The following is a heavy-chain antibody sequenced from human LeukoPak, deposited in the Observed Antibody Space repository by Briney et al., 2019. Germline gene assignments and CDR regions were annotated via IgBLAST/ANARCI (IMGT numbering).Heavy chain of an antibody. CDR1: GYIFTNYW. Sequence: GESLKISCKASGYIFTNYWIAWVRQMPGKGLEWMGIIYPGDSDTRYSPSFQGQVTISADKSISTAYLQWSSLRAEDTAVYYCAKDEPGYSGSWDDAFDIWGQGTMVTVSS. V-gene: IGHV5-51*01. J-gene: IGHJ3*02. CDR2: IYPGDSDT. CDR3: AKDEPGYSGSWDDAFDI. D-gene: IGHD1-26*01.